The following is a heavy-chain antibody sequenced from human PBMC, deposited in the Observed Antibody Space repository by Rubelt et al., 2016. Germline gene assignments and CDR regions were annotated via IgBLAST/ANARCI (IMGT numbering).Heavy chain of an antibody. CDR2: INPSGST. J-gene: IGHJ4*02. Sequence: QVQLQQWGAGLLNPSETLSLTCAVHGESFSDYYWSWIRQPPGKGLEWIGEINPSGSTNYNPSLKGGAICAGETPKNLFSLKWSSVTAADTGVYYCARGPKIMAARLWGFDYWGQGTLVTVSS. D-gene: IGHD6-6*01. V-gene: IGHV4-34*01. CDR1: GESFSDYY. CDR3: ARGPKIMAARLWGFDY.